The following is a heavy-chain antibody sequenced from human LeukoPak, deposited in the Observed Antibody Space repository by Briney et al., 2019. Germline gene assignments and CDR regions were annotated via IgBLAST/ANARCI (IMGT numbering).Heavy chain of an antibody. V-gene: IGHV3-23*01. J-gene: IGHJ4*02. D-gene: IGHD5-12*01. CDR3: AGQWLRLGPIDY. CDR2: ISGNGDNT. Sequence: PGGSLRLSCSVSGFTFISYSMTWVRQAPGKGLEWLSSISGNGDNTYYADSVKGRFTISRDNSKDTLYLQMNSLRVDDTAVYYCAGQWLRLGPIDYWGQGTLVSVSS. CDR1: GFTFISYS.